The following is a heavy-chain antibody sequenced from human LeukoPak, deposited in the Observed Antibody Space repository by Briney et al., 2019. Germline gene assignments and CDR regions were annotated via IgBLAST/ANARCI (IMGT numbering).Heavy chain of an antibody. CDR1: GFTFSSYA. CDR3: GKKEGQYCSSTSCYFDY. D-gene: IGHD2-2*01. V-gene: IGHV3-23*01. J-gene: IGHJ4*02. CDR2: ISGSGGST. Sequence: PGGSLRLSCAASGFTFSSYAMSWVRQAPGKGLEWVSAISGSGGSTYYADSVKGRFTISRDNSKNTLYLQMNSLRAEDTAVYYCGKKEGQYCSSTSCYFDYWGQGTLVTVSS.